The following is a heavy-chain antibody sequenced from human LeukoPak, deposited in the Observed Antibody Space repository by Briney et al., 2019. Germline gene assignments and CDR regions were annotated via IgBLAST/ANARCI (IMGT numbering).Heavy chain of an antibody. J-gene: IGHJ4*02. V-gene: IGHV1-2*04. CDR3: ARGARGYDILTGYSRYYFDY. D-gene: IGHD3-9*01. CDR2: GGT. Sequence: GGTNYAQKFQGWVTMTRDTSISTAYMELNRLRSDDTAVYYCARGARGYDILTGYSRYYFDYWGQGTLVTVSS.